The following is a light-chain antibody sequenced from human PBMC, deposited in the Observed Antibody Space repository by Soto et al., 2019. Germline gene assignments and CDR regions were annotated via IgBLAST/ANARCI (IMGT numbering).Light chain of an antibody. Sequence: QSALTQPASVSGSPGQSITISCTGTSSDVGGYNYVSWYQQHPGKAPKLMIYDVSNRPSGVSNRFSGSKSGNTASLTISGLQAEDEGDYSCRSYTSSSTYVVFGGGTKLTVL. V-gene: IGLV2-14*01. J-gene: IGLJ2*01. CDR1: SSDVGGYNY. CDR3: RSYTSSSTYVV. CDR2: DVS.